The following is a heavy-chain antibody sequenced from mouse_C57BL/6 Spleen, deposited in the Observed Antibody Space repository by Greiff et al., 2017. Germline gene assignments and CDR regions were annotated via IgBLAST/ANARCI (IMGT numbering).Heavy chain of an antibody. J-gene: IGHJ4*01. CDR1: GYTFTNYW. CDR3: AKCGYGSRCAREI. V-gene: IGHV1-63*01. Sequence: QVQLKQSGAELVRPGTSVKMSCKASGYTFTNYWIGWAKQRPGHGLEWIGDNDPGGGYNHYNEKFKGKATLTADKSSSTAYIQFSSLTSEDSAIYYCAKCGYGSRCAREIGGQGTSVTVSS. D-gene: IGHD1-1*01. CDR2: NDPGGGYN.